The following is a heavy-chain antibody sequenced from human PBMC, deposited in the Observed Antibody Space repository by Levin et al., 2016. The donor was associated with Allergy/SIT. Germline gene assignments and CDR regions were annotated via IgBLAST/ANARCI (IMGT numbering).Heavy chain of an antibody. CDR1: SGSVSSGNYY. V-gene: IGHV4-61*01. CDR2: IYYTGST. Sequence: SETLSLTCTVSSGSVSSGNYYWSWIRQPPGKGLEWIGYIYYTGSTNYNPSLKSRVTISVDTSKNQFSLKLTSVTAADTAVYYCARRGFMDVWGKGTTVTVSS. CDR3: ARRGFMDV. J-gene: IGHJ6*03.